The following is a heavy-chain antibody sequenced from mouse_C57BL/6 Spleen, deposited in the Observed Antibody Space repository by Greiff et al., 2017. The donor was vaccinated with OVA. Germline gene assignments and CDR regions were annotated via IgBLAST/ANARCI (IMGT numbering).Heavy chain of an antibody. D-gene: IGHD1-1*01. CDR1: GYTFTSYW. Sequence: QVQLQQPGAELVRPGSSVKLSCKASGYTFTSYWMHWVKQRPIQGLEWIGNIDPSDSDTHYNQKFKDKATLTVDKSSSTAYMQLSSLRSEDSAVYSCARVYYGSSNWYFDVWGTGTTVTVSS. CDR3: ARVYYGSSNWYFDV. CDR2: IDPSDSDT. J-gene: IGHJ1*03. V-gene: IGHV1-52*01.